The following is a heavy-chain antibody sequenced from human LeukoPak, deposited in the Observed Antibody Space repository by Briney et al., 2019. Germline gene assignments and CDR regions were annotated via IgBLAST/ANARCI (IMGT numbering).Heavy chain of an antibody. D-gene: IGHD2-2*01. CDR1: GGSLSSYY. CDR3: ARVPRQGQLPDIHFDY. CDR2: IYYSGST. J-gene: IGHJ4*02. Sequence: KPSETLSLTCTVSGGSLSSYYWSWIRQPPGKGLEWVGYIYYSGSTNYNPSLKSRVTISVDTSKNQFSLKLSSVTAADTAVYYCARVPRQGQLPDIHFDYWGQGTLVTVSS. V-gene: IGHV4-59*01.